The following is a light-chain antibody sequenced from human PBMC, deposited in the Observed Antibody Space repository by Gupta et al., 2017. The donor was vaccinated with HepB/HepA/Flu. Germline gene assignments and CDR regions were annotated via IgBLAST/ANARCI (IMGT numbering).Light chain of an antibody. CDR1: QSRLHRNGYSY. CDR2: LNS. J-gene: IGKJ2*01. V-gene: IGKV2-28*01. Sequence: DIVMTHSPLSLPVTPGEPASISCSFSQSRLHRNGYSYLDWYLQKPGQSPQLLIYLNSNRASGVPDRFSGSGSGTDFTLKISRVEAEDIGVYYCTQCLQTPFNFGQGTKLEIK. CDR3: TQCLQTPFN.